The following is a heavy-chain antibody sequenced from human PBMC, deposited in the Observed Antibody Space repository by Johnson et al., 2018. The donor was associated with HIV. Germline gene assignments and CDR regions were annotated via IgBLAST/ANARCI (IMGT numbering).Heavy chain of an antibody. J-gene: IGHJ3*02. CDR3: ARAGANYYYDSSGYGAFDI. Sequence: VQLVESGGGLVQPGGSLRLSCAASGFTFSSYAMSWVRQAPGKGLEWVSVISGSGGTTYYADSVKGRFTISRDNAKNSLYLQMNSLRAEDTALYYCARAGANYYYDSSGYGAFDIWGQGTMVTVSS. CDR1: GFTFSSYA. V-gene: IGHV3-23*04. D-gene: IGHD3-22*01. CDR2: ISGSGGTT.